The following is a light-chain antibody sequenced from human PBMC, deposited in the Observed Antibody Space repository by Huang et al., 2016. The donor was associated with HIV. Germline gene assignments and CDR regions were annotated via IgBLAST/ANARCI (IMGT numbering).Light chain of an antibody. J-gene: IGKJ2*01. V-gene: IGKV3-11*01. CDR3: QQRSSWPPYT. CDR1: QSVNTY. Sequence: EIVFTQSPAPLSLSPGERATLSCRASQSVNTYLAWYQQKPGQSPRLLIYDASNRATGIPARFSGSGAGTDFTLTITSLEPEDFAVYYCQQRSSWPPYTFGQGTKLEIK. CDR2: DAS.